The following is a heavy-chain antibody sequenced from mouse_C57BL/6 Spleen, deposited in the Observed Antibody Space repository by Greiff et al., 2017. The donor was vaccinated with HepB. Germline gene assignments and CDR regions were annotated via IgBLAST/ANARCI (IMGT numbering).Heavy chain of an antibody. CDR1: GFTFSSYA. V-gene: IGHV5-4*01. CDR3: ARDRGSSYGDAMDY. CDR2: ISDGGSYT. Sequence: EVQLVESGGGLVKPGGSLKLSCAASGFTFSSYAMSWVRQTPEKRLEWVATISDGGSYTYYPDNVKGRFTISRDNAKNNLYLLMSHLKSEDTAMYYCARDRGSSYGDAMDYWGQGTSVTVSS. D-gene: IGHD1-1*01. J-gene: IGHJ4*01.